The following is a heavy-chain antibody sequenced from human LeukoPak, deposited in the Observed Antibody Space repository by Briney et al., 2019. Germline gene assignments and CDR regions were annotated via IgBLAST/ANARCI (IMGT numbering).Heavy chain of an antibody. V-gene: IGHV3-48*02. D-gene: IGHD4-23*01. CDR1: GFTFSSDW. CDR2: IGSSGSTV. J-gene: IGHJ3*02. CDR3: ARDTLEYSNSPDALDI. Sequence: GGSLGLSCAASGFTFSSDWMIWVRQAPGKGLEWVSYIGSSGSTVYYADSVKGRFTISRDNAKNSLYMQMESLRDEDTAIYYCARDTLEYSNSPDALDIWGQGTMVTVSS.